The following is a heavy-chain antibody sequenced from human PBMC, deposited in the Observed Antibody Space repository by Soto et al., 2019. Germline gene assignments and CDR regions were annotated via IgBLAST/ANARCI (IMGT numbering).Heavy chain of an antibody. D-gene: IGHD5-18*01. CDR1: GFTVSSSY. V-gene: IGHV3-23*01. CDR3: ASLDTDTLDY. CDR2: ISGSGGST. J-gene: IGHJ4*02. Sequence: GGSLRLSCAASGFTVSSSYMSWVRQAPGKGLEWVSAISGSGGSTYYADSVKGRFTISRDNSKNTLYLQMNSLRAEDTAVYYCASLDTDTLDYWGQGTLVTSPQ.